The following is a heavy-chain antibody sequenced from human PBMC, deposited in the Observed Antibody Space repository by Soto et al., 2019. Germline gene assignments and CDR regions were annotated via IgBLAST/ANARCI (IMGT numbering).Heavy chain of an antibody. D-gene: IGHD7-27*01. CDR1: GDSISTVDYF. Sequence: TLYITCSVSGDSISTVDYFWSWVRQPPGQALEYIGYIYKSATTYYNPSFESRVAISLDTSKSQFSLNVTSLTAADTAVYFCARGRYCLTGRCFPNWFESCGQGTRVIVPS. J-gene: IGHJ5*01. V-gene: IGHV4-30-4*01. CDR3: ARGRYCLTGRCFPNWFES. CDR2: IYKSATT.